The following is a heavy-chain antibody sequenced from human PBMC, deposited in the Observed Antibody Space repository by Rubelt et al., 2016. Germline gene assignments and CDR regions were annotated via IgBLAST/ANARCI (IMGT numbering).Heavy chain of an antibody. V-gene: IGHV4-34*01. CDR1: GGSFSGYY. D-gene: IGHD3-16*01. Sequence: QVQLQQWGAGLLKPSETLSLTCAVYGGSFSGYYWSWIRQPPGKGLEWIGEINHSGSTNYNPSLKSRCTISVDTSKNQFSLKLSSVTAADTAVYYCARRALRWGSIIWGQGTLVTVSS. CDR3: ARRALRWGSII. CDR2: INHSGST. J-gene: IGHJ4*02.